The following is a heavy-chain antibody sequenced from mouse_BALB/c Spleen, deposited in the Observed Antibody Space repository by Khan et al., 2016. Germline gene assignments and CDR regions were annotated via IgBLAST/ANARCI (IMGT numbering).Heavy chain of an antibody. D-gene: IGHD1-2*01. Sequence: QVQLQQSGAELVRPGVSVKISCKGSGYTFTDYAMHWVKQSHAKSLEWIGVISTYYGDASYNQKFNGKATMTVDKSSSTAYMELARLTSEDSAIYYGARNGYVYYAMDYWGQGTSVTVSS. V-gene: IGHV1S137*01. J-gene: IGHJ4*01. CDR2: ISTYYGDA. CDR1: GYTFTDYA. CDR3: ARNGYVYYAMDY.